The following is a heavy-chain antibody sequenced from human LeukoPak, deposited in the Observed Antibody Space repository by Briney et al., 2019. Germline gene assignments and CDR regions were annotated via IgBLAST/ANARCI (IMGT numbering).Heavy chain of an antibody. CDR1: GYTFTSYG. CDR3: ASGGTYYYGSGSYPLPGSYYYYYMDV. Sequence: ASVKVSCKASGYTFTSYGISWVRQAPGQGLEWMGWISAYNGDTNYAQKLQGRVTMTTDTSTSTAYMELSSLRSEDTAVYYCASGGTYYYGSGSYPLPGSYYYYYMDVWGKGTTVTISS. J-gene: IGHJ6*03. CDR2: ISAYNGDT. D-gene: IGHD3-10*01. V-gene: IGHV1-18*01.